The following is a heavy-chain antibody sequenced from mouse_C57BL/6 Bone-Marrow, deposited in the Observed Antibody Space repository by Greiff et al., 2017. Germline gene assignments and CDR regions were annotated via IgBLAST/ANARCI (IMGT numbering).Heavy chain of an antibody. CDR3: ARRGYDGYYWAWFAD. CDR1: GYTFTNYW. D-gene: IGHD2-3*01. V-gene: IGHV1-63*01. J-gene: IGHJ3*01. CDR2: IYPGGGYT. Sequence: QVQLQQSGAELVRPGTSVKMSCKASGYTFTNYWIGWAKQRPGHGLEWIGDIYPGGGYTNYNEKFKGKATLTADKSSSTAYMQFSSLTSEDSAIXYCARRGYDGYYWAWFADWGQGTLVTVSA.